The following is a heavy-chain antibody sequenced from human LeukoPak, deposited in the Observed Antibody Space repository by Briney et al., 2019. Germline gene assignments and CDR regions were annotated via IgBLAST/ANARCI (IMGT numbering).Heavy chain of an antibody. CDR2: IKSDGSFT. J-gene: IGHJ3*02. CDR1: GFTFSSHW. D-gene: IGHD1-1*01. CDR3: ARGTGAFDI. V-gene: IGHV3-74*01. Sequence: GGSLRLSCVASGFTFSSHWMHWVRQAPGKGLVWVSHIKSDGSFTNYADSVKGRFTISRDNAKNTLYLQINSLRPEDTAVYYCARGTGAFDIWGQGTKVTVSS.